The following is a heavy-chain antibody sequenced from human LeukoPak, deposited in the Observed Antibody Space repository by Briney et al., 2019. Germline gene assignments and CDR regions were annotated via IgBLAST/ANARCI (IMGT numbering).Heavy chain of an antibody. Sequence: GESLKISCKGSGYSFTSDWIGWVRHMPGKGLEWMGIIYPGDSDTRYSPSFQGQVTISDDKSISTAYLQWSSLKASDTAMYYCAIYGDPNWFDPWGQGTLVTVSS. CDR3: AIYGDPNWFDP. CDR2: IYPGDSDT. V-gene: IGHV5-51*01. J-gene: IGHJ5*02. D-gene: IGHD4-17*01. CDR1: GYSFTSDW.